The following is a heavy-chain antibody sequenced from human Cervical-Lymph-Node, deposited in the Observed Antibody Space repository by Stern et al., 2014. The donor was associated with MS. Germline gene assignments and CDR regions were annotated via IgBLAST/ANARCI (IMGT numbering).Heavy chain of an antibody. J-gene: IGHJ3*02. V-gene: IGHV3-21*01. CDR1: GFTFSSYT. CDR3: ARSASDAFDI. CDR2: ISSSSSYL. Sequence: EVQLVESGGGLVKPGGSLRLSCAASGFTFSSYTMNWVRQAPGKGLEWVSSISSSSSYLYYADSVKGRFTISRDNAESSLSLQMNRLRAEDTAVYYCARSASDAFDIWGQGTLVTVSS.